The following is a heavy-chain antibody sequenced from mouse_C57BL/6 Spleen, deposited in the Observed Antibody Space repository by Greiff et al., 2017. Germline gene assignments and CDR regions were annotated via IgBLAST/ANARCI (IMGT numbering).Heavy chain of an antibody. CDR3: AEGEKLEGYYAMDY. Sequence: VQLQQPGPELVKPGASVKISCKASGYSFTDYNMNWVKQSNGKSLEWIGVINPNYGTTSYNQKFKGKATLTVDQSSSTAYMQLNSLTSEDSAVYYCAEGEKLEGYYAMDYWGQGTSVTVSS. J-gene: IGHJ4*01. CDR2: INPNYGTT. CDR1: GYSFTDYN. D-gene: IGHD4-1*01. V-gene: IGHV1-39*01.